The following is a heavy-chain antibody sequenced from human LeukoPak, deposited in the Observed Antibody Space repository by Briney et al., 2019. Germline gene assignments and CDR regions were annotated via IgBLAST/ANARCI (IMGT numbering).Heavy chain of an antibody. CDR3: AYGDYWFDP. J-gene: IGHJ5*02. V-gene: IGHV6-1*01. CDR2: TYYRSKLYN. D-gene: IGHD4-17*01. CDR1: GDTVSRNSAV. Sequence: SQTLSLTCAISGDTVSRNSAVWNWIRQSPSRGLEWLGRTYYRSKLYNDYAVSVKSRITVNPDTSKNQFSLQLNSVTPEDTAVYYCAYGDYWFDPWGQGTLVTVSS.